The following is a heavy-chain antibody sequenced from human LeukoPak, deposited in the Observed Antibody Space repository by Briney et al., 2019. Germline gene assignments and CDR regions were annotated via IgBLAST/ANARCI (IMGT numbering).Heavy chain of an antibody. Sequence: ASVKVSCKASGYTFTSYGISWVRQAPGQGLEWMGWISAYNGNTNYAQKLQGRVTMTTDTSTSTAYMELRSLRSEDTAVYYCATGANIVVVPAATQGYYMDVWGKGTTVTVSS. CDR3: ATGANIVVVPAATQGYYMDV. CDR1: GYTFTSYG. D-gene: IGHD2-2*01. J-gene: IGHJ6*03. V-gene: IGHV1-18*01. CDR2: ISAYNGNT.